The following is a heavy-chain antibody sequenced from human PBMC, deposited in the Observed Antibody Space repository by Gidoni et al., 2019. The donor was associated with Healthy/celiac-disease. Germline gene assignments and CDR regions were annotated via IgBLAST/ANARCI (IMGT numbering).Heavy chain of an antibody. D-gene: IGHD3-16*01. CDR1: GFTFSSYS. J-gene: IGHJ6*02. Sequence: EVQLVESGGGLVQPGGSLRLSCAASGFTFSSYSMNWVRQAPGKGLEWVSYISSSSSTIYYADSVKGRFTISRDNAKNSLYLQMNSLRDEDTAVYYCARGLRELGPYYYYYYGMDVWGQGTTVTVSS. CDR2: ISSSSSTI. V-gene: IGHV3-48*02. CDR3: ARGLRELGPYYYYYYGMDV.